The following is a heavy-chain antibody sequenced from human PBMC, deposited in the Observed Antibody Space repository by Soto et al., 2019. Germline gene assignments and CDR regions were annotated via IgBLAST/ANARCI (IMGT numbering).Heavy chain of an antibody. V-gene: IGHV3-7*03. CDR2: TNKDGSEA. Sequence: EVQLVESGGNLVQTGGSLRLSCVASGFIFRNDYMSWVRQAPGKGLEWVAKTNKDGSEAYYVDSLEGRFTISRDNAKNLLFLEMKSLRVDDTDVYYCARDVWGSLDSWGRGTRVTVSS. J-gene: IGHJ4*02. CDR1: GFIFRNDY. D-gene: IGHD3-16*01. CDR3: ARDVWGSLDS.